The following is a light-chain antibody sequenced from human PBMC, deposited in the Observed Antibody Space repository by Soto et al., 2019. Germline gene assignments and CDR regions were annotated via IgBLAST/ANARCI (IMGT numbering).Light chain of an antibody. Sequence: QSVLTQPASVSGSPGQSITISCTGTSSDIGAYNFVSWCQQHPGKAPKLMLYDVNIRPSGVSNRFSGSKSGNTASLTISGLQAEDEADYYCSSYTSSSTLVFGGGTKVTVL. CDR2: DVN. CDR3: SSYTSSSTLV. J-gene: IGLJ2*01. V-gene: IGLV2-14*03. CDR1: SSDIGAYNF.